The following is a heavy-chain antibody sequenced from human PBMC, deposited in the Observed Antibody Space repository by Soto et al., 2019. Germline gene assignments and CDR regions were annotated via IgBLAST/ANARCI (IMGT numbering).Heavy chain of an antibody. CDR1: GPTFASHS. Sequence: GGSLRLSXAASGPTFASHSMSCVRQAPGKGLVWVSGTNSDGNITSYADSVKGLFTLSRDNAKNTLYLQMNSLRAEDTAVYYCVRDTQVLRYLGGVSPYYYGMDVWGQGTTVTVSS. CDR2: TNSDGNIT. CDR3: VRDTQVLRYLGGVSPYYYGMDV. J-gene: IGHJ6*02. V-gene: IGHV3-74*01. D-gene: IGHD3-3*01.